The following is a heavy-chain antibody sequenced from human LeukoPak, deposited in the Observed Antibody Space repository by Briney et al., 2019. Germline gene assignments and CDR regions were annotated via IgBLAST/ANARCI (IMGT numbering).Heavy chain of an antibody. Sequence: GASVKASCKASGFTFTTYFMHWVRQASGQGLDWMGWINPYSGATNSAQKFQGRVTMTRDTSISTAYMELSMLTSDDTAVYYCGRATYTSIWFHDAFDIWGQGTMVTVSS. CDR2: INPYSGAT. J-gene: IGHJ3*02. CDR1: GFTFTTYF. D-gene: IGHD6-13*01. V-gene: IGHV1-2*02. CDR3: GRATYTSIWFHDAFDI.